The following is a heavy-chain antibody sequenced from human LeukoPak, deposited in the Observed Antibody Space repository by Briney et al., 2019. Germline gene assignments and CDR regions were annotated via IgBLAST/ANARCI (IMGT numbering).Heavy chain of an antibody. V-gene: IGHV3-23*01. D-gene: IGHD1-1*01. CDR3: AKKNWNDGFNWFDP. Sequence: PGGSLRLSCAASGFTFSSYAMSWVRQAPGKGLEWVSAISGSGGSTYYAGSVKGRLTISRDNSKNTLYLQMNSLRAEDTAVYYCAKKNWNDGFNWFDPWGQGTLVTVSS. J-gene: IGHJ5*02. CDR1: GFTFSSYA. CDR2: ISGSGGST.